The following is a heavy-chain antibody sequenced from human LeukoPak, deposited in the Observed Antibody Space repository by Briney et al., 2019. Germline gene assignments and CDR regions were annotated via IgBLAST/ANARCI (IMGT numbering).Heavy chain of an antibody. V-gene: IGHV1-69*01. CDR2: IIPIFGTA. CDR3: ARDPPTVTTRKYGMDV. J-gene: IGHJ6*02. CDR1: GGTFSSYA. D-gene: IGHD4-17*01. Sequence: SVKVSCKASGGTFSSYAISWVRQAPGQGLEWMGGIIPIFGTANYAQKFQGRVTITADESTSTAYMELSSLRSEDTAVYYCARDPPTVTTRKYGMDVWGQGTTVIVSS.